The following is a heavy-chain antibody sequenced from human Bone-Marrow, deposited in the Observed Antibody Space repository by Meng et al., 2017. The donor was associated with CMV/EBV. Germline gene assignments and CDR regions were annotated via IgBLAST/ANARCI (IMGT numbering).Heavy chain of an antibody. CDR1: GFTFSTYW. V-gene: IGHV3-7*01. CDR3: ATGSRSRSWFH. Sequence: GGSLRLSCAASGFTFSTYWVSWVRQAPGKRLEWVAHINQEGSEEYYLDSVKGRLTISRDNAKNSLYLQMNSLRAEDTAVYYCATGSRSRSWFHSGQGTLVTVSS. D-gene: IGHD1-26*01. J-gene: IGHJ4*02. CDR2: INQEGSEE.